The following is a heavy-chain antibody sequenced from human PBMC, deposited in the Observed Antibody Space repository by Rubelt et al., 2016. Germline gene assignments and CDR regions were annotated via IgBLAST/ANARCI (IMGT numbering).Heavy chain of an antibody. CDR3: TREIRNASPSPRGDD. V-gene: IGHV4-39*07. D-gene: IGHD2-2*01. Sequence: QLQLQESGPGLVKPSETLSLTCTVSGGSISSSNYYWGWIRQPPGKGLEWIGNIYYSGSTYYNPSLKSRVTISLDTSMNQTPPKLRSVTAGDTAIYYCTREIRNASPSPRGDDWGQGILVTVSS. CDR2: IYYSGST. J-gene: IGHJ4*02. CDR1: GGSISSSNYY.